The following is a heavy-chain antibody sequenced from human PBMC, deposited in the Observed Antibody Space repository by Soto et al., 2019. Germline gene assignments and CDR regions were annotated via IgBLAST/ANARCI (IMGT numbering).Heavy chain of an antibody. D-gene: IGHD3-16*01. J-gene: IGHJ4*02. CDR2: IYYSGST. Sequence: PETLSLTCTVSGGSISSSSYYWGWIRQPPGKGLEWIGSIYYSGSTYYNPSLKSRVTISVDTSKNQFSLKLSSVTAADSAVYCCAREGGPGYWGIFDYWGQGTLVTVSS. CDR1: GGSISSSSYY. CDR3: AREGGPGYWGIFDY. V-gene: IGHV4-39*07.